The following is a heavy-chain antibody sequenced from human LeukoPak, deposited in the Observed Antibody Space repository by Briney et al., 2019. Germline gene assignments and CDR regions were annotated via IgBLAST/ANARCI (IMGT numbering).Heavy chain of an antibody. CDR1: GFTFSSYA. CDR2: ISGSGGST. D-gene: IGHD3-16*01. J-gene: IGHJ4*02. CDR3: AKTPGIYDYVWRSPFDY. V-gene: IGHV3-23*01. Sequence: GGSLRLSCAASGFTFSSYAMSWVRQAPGKGLEWVSAISGSGGSTYYADSVKGRFTISRDNSKNTLYLQMNSLRAEDTAVYYCAKTPGIYDYVWRSPFDYWGQGTLVTVSS.